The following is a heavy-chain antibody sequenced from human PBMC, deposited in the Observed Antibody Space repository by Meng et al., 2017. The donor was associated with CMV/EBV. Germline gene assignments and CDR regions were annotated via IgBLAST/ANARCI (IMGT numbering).Heavy chain of an antibody. Sequence: SVKVSCKASGDTFSSYAISWVRQAPGQGLEWMGGIIPIFGTANYAQKFQGRVTITTDESTSTAYMELSSLRSEDTAVYYCARAQVVVVPAAIHYYYYGMDVWGQGTTVTVSS. CDR2: IIPIFGTA. CDR3: ARAQVVVVPAAIHYYYYGMDV. D-gene: IGHD2-2*01. J-gene: IGHJ6*02. CDR1: GDTFSSYA. V-gene: IGHV1-69*05.